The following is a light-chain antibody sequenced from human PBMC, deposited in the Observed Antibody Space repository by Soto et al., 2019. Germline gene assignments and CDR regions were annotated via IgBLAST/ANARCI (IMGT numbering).Light chain of an antibody. CDR1: QSVSSSY. V-gene: IGKV3-20*01. J-gene: IGKJ2*01. CDR3: QQYGSSPMYT. CDR2: GAS. Sequence: ESVLTQSPGNLSLSPGERATLSCRASQSVSSSYLAWYQQKPGQAPRLLIYGASSRATGIPDRFSGSGSGTAFTLTISRLEPEDFAVYYSQQYGSSPMYTFGLWTKL.